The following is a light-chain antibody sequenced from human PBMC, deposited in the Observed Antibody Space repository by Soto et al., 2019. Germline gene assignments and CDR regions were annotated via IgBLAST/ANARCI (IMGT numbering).Light chain of an antibody. Sequence: EMAMKHSPITVSVSAGERATXSCRASQSVSTTLAWYQQKPGQSPSVLIYGASTIATNIPDRFSCSGSGTDFTLNISSLQSEDFALYYWQHYNRLPTFGQGTKVDI. CDR2: GAS. J-gene: IGKJ1*01. V-gene: IGKV3-15*01. CDR1: QSVSTT. CDR3: QHYNRLPT.